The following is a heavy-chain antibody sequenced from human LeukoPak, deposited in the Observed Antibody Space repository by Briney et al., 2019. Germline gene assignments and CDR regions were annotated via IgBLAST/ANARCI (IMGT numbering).Heavy chain of an antibody. CDR3: ARGGGGTMIVVVIQNWFDP. D-gene: IGHD3-22*01. CDR2: SNAGNGDT. V-gene: IGHV1-3*01. J-gene: IGHJ5*02. CDR1: GYTFTNYA. Sequence: ASVKVSCKASGYTFTNYAIHWVRQAPGQRLEWMGWSNAGNGDTKYSHKFQGRVTITADESTSTAYMELSSLRSEDTAVYYCARGGGGTMIVVVIQNWFDPWGQGTLVTVSS.